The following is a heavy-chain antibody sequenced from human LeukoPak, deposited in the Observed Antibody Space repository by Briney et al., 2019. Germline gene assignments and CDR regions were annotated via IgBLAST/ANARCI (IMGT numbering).Heavy chain of an antibody. V-gene: IGHV4-30-4*08. J-gene: IGHJ4*02. Sequence: ASQTLSLTCTVSRDSISSGDYYWSWIRQPPGKGLEWIGYIYYSGSTYYNPSLKSRVTISVDTSKNQFSLNLSSVTAADTAVYYCARNLQQETYYYDSSGYHWGQGTLVTVSS. CDR1: RDSISSGDYY. CDR3: ARNLQQETYYYDSSGYH. CDR2: IYYSGST. D-gene: IGHD3-22*01.